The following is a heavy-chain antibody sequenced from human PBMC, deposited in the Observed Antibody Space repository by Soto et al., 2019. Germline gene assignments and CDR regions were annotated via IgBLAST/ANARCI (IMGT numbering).Heavy chain of an antibody. CDR1: GGSFNTYT. CDR2: IIPIFGKP. D-gene: IGHD1-26*01. Sequence: QVQLVQSGAEVKKPGSSVKVSCKASGGSFNTYTISWVRQAPGQGLQWMGGIIPIFGKPTYAQAFQGRVTIAADEHKSTVYMELRSLRSEDTALYYCASLNNWSSGDGRIDVWGRGTAVIVSS. CDR3: ASLNNWSSGDGRIDV. V-gene: IGHV1-69*01. J-gene: IGHJ6*02.